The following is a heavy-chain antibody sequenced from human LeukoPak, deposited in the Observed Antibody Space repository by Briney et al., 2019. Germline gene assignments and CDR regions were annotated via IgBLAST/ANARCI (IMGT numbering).Heavy chain of an antibody. CDR2: IYTSGST. CDR3: ARGRIAAGNNWFDP. D-gene: IGHD6-13*01. Sequence: SETLSLTCTVSGGSISSYYWSWIRPPAGKGLASIGRIYTSGSTNYNPSLKSRVTMSVDTSKNQFSLKLSSVTAADTAVYYCARGRIAAGNNWFDPWGQGTLVTVSS. J-gene: IGHJ5*02. V-gene: IGHV4-4*07. CDR1: GGSISSYY.